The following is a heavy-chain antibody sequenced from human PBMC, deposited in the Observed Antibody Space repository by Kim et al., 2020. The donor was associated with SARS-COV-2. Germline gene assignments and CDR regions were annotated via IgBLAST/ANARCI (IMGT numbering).Heavy chain of an antibody. D-gene: IGHD3-3*01. CDR3: ARQRKPNDFWGQHRPHDAFDI. CDR1: GYSFTSYW. J-gene: IGHJ3*02. V-gene: IGHV5-51*01. Sequence: GESLKISCKGSGYSFTSYWIGWVRQMPGKGLEWMGIIYPGDSDTRYSPSFQGQVTISADKSISTAYLQWSSLKASDTAMYYCARQRKPNDFWGQHRPHDAFDIWGQGTMVTVFS. CDR2: IYPGDSDT.